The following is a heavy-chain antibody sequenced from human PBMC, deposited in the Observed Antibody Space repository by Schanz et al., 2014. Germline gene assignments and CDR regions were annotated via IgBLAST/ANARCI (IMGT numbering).Heavy chain of an antibody. Sequence: QVQLVQSGAEVKKPGASVRVSCKASGYTFTTYAMSWVRQAPGQGLEWVGWISGYTGNTKYGQKVQGRVTMTADTSTNTAYMELRRLRSDDAAVYYCSKAEYDILTDTYSRLDPWGQGTLVTVSS. CDR3: SKAEYDILTDTYSRLDP. CDR1: GYTFTTYA. CDR2: ISGYTGNT. J-gene: IGHJ5*02. V-gene: IGHV1-18*01. D-gene: IGHD3-9*01.